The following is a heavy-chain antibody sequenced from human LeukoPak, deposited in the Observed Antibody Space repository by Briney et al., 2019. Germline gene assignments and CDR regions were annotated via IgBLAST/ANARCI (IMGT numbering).Heavy chain of an antibody. J-gene: IGHJ4*02. Sequence: SETLSRTCTVSGGSISRSSYYWGWIRQPPGEGLGWIGSFYYSGSTYHNPSLKGRVTISVDTSKNQFSLKLRSVPAADTAVSFCARDYGAHAFDCWGEGTLVTVSS. CDR1: GGSISRSSYY. CDR3: ARDYGAHAFDC. V-gene: IGHV4-39*01. D-gene: IGHD4-17*01. CDR2: FYYSGST.